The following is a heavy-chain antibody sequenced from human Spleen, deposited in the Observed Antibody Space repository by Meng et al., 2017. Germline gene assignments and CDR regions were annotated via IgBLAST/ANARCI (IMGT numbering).Heavy chain of an antibody. CDR1: GGSVSTGTYY. Sequence: SETLSLTCTVSGGSVSTGTYYWGWIRQPPGKGLEWIGYIYYSGSTYYNPSLKSRVFISLDTSQNQFSLNLNSVTAADTAVYYCARGGRTGGDFAYWGQGTLVTVSS. CDR3: ARGGRTGGDFAY. CDR2: IYYSGST. J-gene: IGHJ4*02. D-gene: IGHD1-1*01. V-gene: IGHV4-31*03.